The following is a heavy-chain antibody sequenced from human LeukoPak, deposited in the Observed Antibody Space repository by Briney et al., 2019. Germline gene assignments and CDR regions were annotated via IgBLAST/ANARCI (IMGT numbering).Heavy chain of an antibody. Sequence: PGGSLRLSCAASGFIFSSSAMSWVRQAPGKGLEWVSTISGSSGSTYYADSVKGRFTISRDNSKNTLYLQMNSLRAEDTAVYYCAKARLVVSSPSDAFDIWGQGTMVTASS. CDR3: AKARLVVSSPSDAFDI. D-gene: IGHD3-22*01. CDR2: ISGSSGST. J-gene: IGHJ3*02. V-gene: IGHV3-23*01. CDR1: GFIFSSSA.